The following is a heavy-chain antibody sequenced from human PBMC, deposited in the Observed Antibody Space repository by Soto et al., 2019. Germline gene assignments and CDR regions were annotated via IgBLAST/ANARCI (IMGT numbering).Heavy chain of an antibody. CDR1: GGTFSSYT. CDR3: ARRSSSWYDPRYYYYGMDV. V-gene: IGHV1-69*02. D-gene: IGHD6-13*01. J-gene: IGHJ6*02. CDR2: IIPILGIA. Sequence: SVKVSCKASGGTFSSYTISWVRQAPGQGLEWIGRIIPILGIANYAQKFQGRVTITADKSTSTAYMELSSLRSEDTAVYYCARRSSSWYDPRYYYYGMDVWGQGTTVTVSS.